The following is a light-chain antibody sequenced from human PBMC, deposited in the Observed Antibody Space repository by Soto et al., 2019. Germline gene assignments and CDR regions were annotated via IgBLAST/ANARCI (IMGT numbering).Light chain of an antibody. CDR3: GTWDSSLSAAV. V-gene: IGLV1-51*01. J-gene: IGLJ7*01. CDR2: DNN. CDR1: TSNIGNNY. Sequence: QSVLTQPPSVSAAPGQKVTISCSGSTSNIGNNYVSWYQQLPGTAPKLLIYDNNKRPSGIPDRFSGSKSGTSATLDITGLQTGDEADYYCGTWDSSLSAAVFGGGTQLTVL.